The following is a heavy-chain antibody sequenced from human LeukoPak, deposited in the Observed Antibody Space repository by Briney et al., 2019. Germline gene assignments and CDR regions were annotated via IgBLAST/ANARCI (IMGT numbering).Heavy chain of an antibody. J-gene: IGHJ4*02. CDR1: GFTFISYS. CDR3: ARDRSPGNFDY. CDR2: ISSSSSTI. V-gene: IGHV3-48*01. Sequence: PGGSLRLSCAASGFTFISYSMNWVRQAPGKGLEWVSYISSSSSTIYYADSVKGRFTISRDNAKNSLYLQMNSLRAEDTAVYYCARDRSPGNFDYWGQGTLVTVSS. D-gene: IGHD3-10*01.